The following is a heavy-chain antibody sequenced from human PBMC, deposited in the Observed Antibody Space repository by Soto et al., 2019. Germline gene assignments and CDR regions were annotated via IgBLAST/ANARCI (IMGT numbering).Heavy chain of an antibody. CDR2: IYFTGAT. J-gene: IGHJ4*02. Sequence: QMQLQESGPGLVKPSQTLSLTCNVSGGSISSGTSYWTWIRQHPGEGLEWIGHIYFTGATYSNPSPRSRLTNAVDTAKNQVSLKLTSVTAADTATYYCASIPRRGYSYGIDYWGQGTLVTVSS. CDR1: GGSISSGTSY. V-gene: IGHV4-31*03. D-gene: IGHD2-21*02. CDR3: ASIPRRGYSYGIDY.